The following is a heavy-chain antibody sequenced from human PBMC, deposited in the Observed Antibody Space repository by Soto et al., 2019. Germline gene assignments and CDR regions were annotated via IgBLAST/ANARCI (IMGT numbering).Heavy chain of an antibody. CDR3: AAATYCSSTSCYVPYDYYYYMDV. J-gene: IGHJ6*03. V-gene: IGHV1-58*02. Sequence: QMQLVQSGPEVKKPGTSVKVSCKASGFTFTSSAMQWVRQARGQRLEWIGWIVVGSGNTNYAQKFQERVTITRDMSTRTAYMELSSLRSEDTAVYYCAAATYCSSTSCYVPYDYYYYMDVWGKGTTVTVSS. CDR2: IVVGSGNT. CDR1: GFTFTSSA. D-gene: IGHD2-2*01.